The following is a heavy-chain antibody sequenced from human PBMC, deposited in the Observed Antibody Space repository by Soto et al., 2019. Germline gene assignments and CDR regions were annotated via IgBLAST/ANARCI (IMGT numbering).Heavy chain of an antibody. J-gene: IGHJ6*02. CDR1: GYTFTRYG. V-gene: IGHV1-18*01. Sequence: QGHLVQSGGEVKKPGASVKVSCKASGYTFTRYGISWVRQAPGQGLEWMGWISGYNGDTNYAQNVQGRVSMTIDTSTSTAYMEMRRLTSDDTAVYYCAKNGHPPYYYYGLDVWGQGTTVTVSS. CDR2: ISGYNGDT. CDR3: AKNGHPPYYYYGLDV. D-gene: IGHD2-8*01.